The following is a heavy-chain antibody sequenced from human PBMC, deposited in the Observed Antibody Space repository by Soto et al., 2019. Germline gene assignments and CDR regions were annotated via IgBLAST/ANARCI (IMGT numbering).Heavy chain of an antibody. CDR2: IKSKTDGGTT. CDR1: GFTFSNAW. CDR3: TTGDPGYSSSWYPYYYYGMDV. V-gene: IGHV3-15*07. Sequence: PGGSLRLSCAASGFTFSNAWMNWVRQAPGKGLEWVGRIKSKTDGGTTDYAAPVKGRFTISRDDSKNTLYLQMNSLKTEDTAVYYCTTGDPGYSSSWYPYYYYGMDVWGQGTTVTVSS. J-gene: IGHJ6*02. D-gene: IGHD6-13*01.